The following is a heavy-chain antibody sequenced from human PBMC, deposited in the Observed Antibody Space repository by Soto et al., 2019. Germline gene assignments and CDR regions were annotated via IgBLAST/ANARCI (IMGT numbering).Heavy chain of an antibody. V-gene: IGHV6-1*01. CDR1: GDSVSSTSAA. CDR2: TYYRSKWYN. D-gene: IGHD3-3*01. Sequence: QTLSLTCAISGDSVSSTSAAWNWIRQSPSRGLEWLGRTYYRSKWYNDYAVSVKSRITINPDTSKNQFSLQLNSVTPEDTAVYYCARAHPRITIFGVADQGFDPWGQGTLVTVSS. J-gene: IGHJ5*02. CDR3: ARAHPRITIFGVADQGFDP.